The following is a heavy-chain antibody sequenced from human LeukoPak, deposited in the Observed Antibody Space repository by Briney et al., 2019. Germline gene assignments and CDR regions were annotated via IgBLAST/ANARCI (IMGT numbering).Heavy chain of an antibody. Sequence: SETLSLTCTVSNGSISIYYWSWVRQPAGKRLEWIARISASGSTNYNPSLKSRVTMSLDTSKNQFSLKLSSVTAADTAVYYCAREITVTRPFDYWGPGTLVTASS. J-gene: IGHJ4*02. CDR1: NGSISIYY. CDR2: ISASGST. D-gene: IGHD4-17*01. V-gene: IGHV4-4*07. CDR3: AREITVTRPFDY.